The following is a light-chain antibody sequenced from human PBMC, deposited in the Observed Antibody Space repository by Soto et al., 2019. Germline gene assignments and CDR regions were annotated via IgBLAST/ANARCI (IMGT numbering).Light chain of an antibody. CDR1: SCDVGSYNL. J-gene: IGLJ1*01. CDR3: CSYAGSSTLGV. V-gene: IGLV2-23*01. CDR2: EGS. Sequence: QSALTQPASVSGSPGQSITISCTGTSCDVGSYNLVSWYQQHPGKAPKLMIYEGSKRPSGVSNRFSGSKSGNTASLTISGLQAEDEADYYCCSYAGSSTLGVFGTGTKVTVL.